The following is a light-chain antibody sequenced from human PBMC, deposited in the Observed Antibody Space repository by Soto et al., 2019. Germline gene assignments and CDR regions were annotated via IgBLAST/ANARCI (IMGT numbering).Light chain of an antibody. Sequence: QSALTQPASVSGSPGQSITISCTGTNSDVGTYELVSWYQQHPGRAPQLMIYEGSKRPSGVSNRFSGSKSGDTASLTISGLQAEDEANYYCCSYAASSALWVFGGGTKLTVL. CDR1: NSDVGTYEL. V-gene: IGLV2-23*01. CDR3: CSYAASSALWV. J-gene: IGLJ3*02. CDR2: EGS.